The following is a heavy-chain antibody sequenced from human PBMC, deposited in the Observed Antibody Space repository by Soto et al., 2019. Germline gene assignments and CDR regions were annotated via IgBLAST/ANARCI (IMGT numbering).Heavy chain of an antibody. CDR1: GGSISSYY. Sequence: QVQLQESGPGLVKPSETLSLTCTVSGGSISSYYWSWIRQPAGKGLEWIWRIYASGSTNYNPSLRSRVTMSVDTSKNQFSLKLSSVTAADPAVYYCARTYYDFWSGWGWFDPWGQGTLVTVSS. V-gene: IGHV4-4*07. CDR2: IYASGST. CDR3: ARTYYDFWSGWGWFDP. D-gene: IGHD3-3*01. J-gene: IGHJ5*02.